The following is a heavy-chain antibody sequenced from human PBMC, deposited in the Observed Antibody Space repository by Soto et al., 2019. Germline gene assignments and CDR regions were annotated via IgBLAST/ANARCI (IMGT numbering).Heavy chain of an antibody. D-gene: IGHD1-1*01. CDR1: GFTFTTAW. J-gene: IGHJ4*01. Sequence: PGGSLRLSCAASGFTFTTAWINRVRQPPGKGLEWVGRIRSYRDGGTTDFAASVKGRFAISRDDSAHTVYLQMNSLRTEDTAVYYCTTDSYYTGIVVRFDFWALGTLVTVSS. CDR2: IRSYRDGGTT. V-gene: IGHV3-15*07. CDR3: TTDSYYTGIVVRFDF.